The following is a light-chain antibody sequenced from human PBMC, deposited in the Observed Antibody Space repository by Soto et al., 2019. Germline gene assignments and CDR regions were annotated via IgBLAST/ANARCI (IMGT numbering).Light chain of an antibody. CDR2: GAS. CDR1: QSVSSSY. V-gene: IGKV3-20*01. J-gene: IGKJ1*01. CDR3: QQYGSSPLT. Sequence: EIVLTQSPGTLSLSPGERATLSCRASQSVSSSYSAWYQQKPGQAPRLRIYGASSRATGIPDRFSGSGSGTDFTLTISRLEPEDFAVYYCQQYGSSPLTFGQGTKVEIK.